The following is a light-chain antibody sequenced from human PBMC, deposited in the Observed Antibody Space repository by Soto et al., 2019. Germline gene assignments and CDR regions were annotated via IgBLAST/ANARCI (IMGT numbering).Light chain of an antibody. J-gene: IGLJ1*01. V-gene: IGLV1-40*01. CDR1: SSNIGAGYD. CDR2: HNS. Sequence: QSVLTQPPSVSGAPWQRVTISCTGSSSNIGAGYDVHWYQQLPGTAPKLLIYHNSNRPSGVPDRFSGSKSGTSASLAITGLQAEDEADYYCQSYDSSLSGSRVFGTGTKVTVL. CDR3: QSYDSSLSGSRV.